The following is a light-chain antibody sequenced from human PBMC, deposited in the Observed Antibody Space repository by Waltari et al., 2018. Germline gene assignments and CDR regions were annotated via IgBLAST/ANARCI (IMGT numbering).Light chain of an antibody. J-gene: IGKJ5*01. V-gene: IGKV2-28*01. CDR1: QSLLHSNGYTY. CDR2: LGS. CDR3: MQALQTPIT. Sequence: DIVMTQSPLSLPVTPGEPASISCRSSQSLLHSNGYTYFAWYLQNPGQSPQLLFYLGSHRAPEGPDRCSGSGSGTDFTLKIIRVEAEDVGVYYCMQALQTPITFGQGTRLEIK.